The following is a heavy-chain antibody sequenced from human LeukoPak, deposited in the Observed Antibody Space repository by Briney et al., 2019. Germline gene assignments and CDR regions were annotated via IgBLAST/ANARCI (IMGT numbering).Heavy chain of an antibody. V-gene: IGHV3-49*04. D-gene: IGHD6-19*01. J-gene: IGHJ4*02. CDR2: IRSKAYGGTT. Sequence: GGSLRLSCTASGFTFGDYAMSWVRQAPGKGLEGVGFIRSKAYGGTTEYAASVKGRFTISRDDSKSIAYLQMNSLKTEDTAVYYCTRRSGWYTHFDYWGQGTLVTVSS. CDR3: TRRSGWYTHFDY. CDR1: GFTFGDYA.